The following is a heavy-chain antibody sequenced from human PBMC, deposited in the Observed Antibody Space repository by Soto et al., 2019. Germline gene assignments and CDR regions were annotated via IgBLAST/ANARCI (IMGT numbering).Heavy chain of an antibody. CDR3: ARDGSSTANWIDP. D-gene: IGHD2-2*01. J-gene: IGHJ5*02. CDR2: IYHTGKT. V-gene: IGHV4-31*03. CDR1: GYLLSIGCYN. Sequence: PSYALTGNSSSSGYLLSIGCYNGKWTLQHPVHGLEWIGYIYHTGKTYYNPSLKSRVTMSVDMSKNQFPLKLASVTAADTAVYYCARDGSSTANWIDPWGRGTQVTVSS.